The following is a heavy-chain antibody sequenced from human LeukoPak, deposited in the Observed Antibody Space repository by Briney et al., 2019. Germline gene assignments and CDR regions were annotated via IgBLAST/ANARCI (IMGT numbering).Heavy chain of an antibody. Sequence: PSETLSLTCTVSGGSISSGGYYWSWVRQAPGKGLEWVSVIYSGGSTYYADSVKGRFTISRDNSKNTLYLQMNSLRAEDTAVYYCARVDSGFGYTFDIWGQGTMVTVSS. J-gene: IGHJ3*02. CDR3: ARVDSGFGYTFDI. CDR2: IYSGGST. V-gene: IGHV3-66*01. D-gene: IGHD3-10*01. CDR1: GGSISSGGYY.